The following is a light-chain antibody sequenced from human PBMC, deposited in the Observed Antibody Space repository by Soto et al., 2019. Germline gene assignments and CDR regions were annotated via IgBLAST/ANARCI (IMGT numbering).Light chain of an antibody. J-gene: IGKJ2*01. Sequence: EIVLTQSPATLSLPPGERATLSCRASQSVSSSLGWYQQKPGQAPRLLIYGASKRAPGIPVRFSASGSGTDFTLTISSLEPEDFAVYSCQHRTNWEYTFGQGTKLEIK. V-gene: IGKV3-11*01. CDR3: QHRTNWEYT. CDR2: GAS. CDR1: QSVSSS.